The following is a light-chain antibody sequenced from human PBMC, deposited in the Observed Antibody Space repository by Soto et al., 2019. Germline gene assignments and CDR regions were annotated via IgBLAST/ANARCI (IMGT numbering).Light chain of an antibody. J-gene: IGLJ2*01. V-gene: IGLV1-40*01. CDR3: QSYDSSLSAVV. CDR2: VIS. Sequence: QSVLTQPPSVSGAPGQRVTISCTGSSSNIGAGYDVHWYQQLPGTAPKLLIYVISNRPSGVPDRFSGAKSGTSASLAITWLQAEDEADYYCQSYDSSLSAVVFGGGTKLTV. CDR1: SSNIGAGYD.